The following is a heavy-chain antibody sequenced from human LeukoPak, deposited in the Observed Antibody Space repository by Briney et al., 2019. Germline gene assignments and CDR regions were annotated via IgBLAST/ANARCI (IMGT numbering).Heavy chain of an antibody. CDR1: GYTFINYG. V-gene: IGHV1-18*01. CDR3: ARVRYYDFWSDPRWFDP. Sequence: ASVKVSCKASGYTFINYGISWVRQAPGQGLEWMGWISGYNGNTNYTQELQGRVSMTTDTSTSTAYMELRSLGSDDTAVYYCARVRYYDFWSDPRWFDPWGQGTLVTVSS. J-gene: IGHJ5*02. D-gene: IGHD3-3*01. CDR2: ISGYNGNT.